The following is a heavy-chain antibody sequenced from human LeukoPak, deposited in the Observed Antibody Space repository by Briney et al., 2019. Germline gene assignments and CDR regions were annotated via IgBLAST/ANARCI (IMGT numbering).Heavy chain of an antibody. CDR3: ARAYGGNSLGYFDY. D-gene: IGHD4-23*01. CDR2: IYSGGST. Sequence: GGSLRLSCAASGFTVSSNYMSWVRQAPGKGLEWVSVIYSGGSTYYADSVKGRFTISRDNSKNTLYLQMNSLRAEDTAVYYCARAYGGNSLGYFDYWGQGTLVTVSS. V-gene: IGHV3-66*01. J-gene: IGHJ4*02. CDR1: GFTVSSNY.